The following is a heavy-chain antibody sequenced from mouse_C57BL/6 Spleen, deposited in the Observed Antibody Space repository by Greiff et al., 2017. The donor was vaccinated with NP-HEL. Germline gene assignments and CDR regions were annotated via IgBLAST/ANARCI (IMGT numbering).Heavy chain of an antibody. J-gene: IGHJ1*03. CDR1: GYTFTGYW. D-gene: IGHD2-5*01. CDR3: ARKAALYSNYEWYFDV. Sequence: QVQLQQSGAELMKPGASVKLSCKATGYTFTGYWIAWVKQRPGHGLEWIGEILPGSGSTNYNEKFKGKATFTADTSSNTAYMQLSSLTTEDSAIYYCARKAALYSNYEWYFDVWGTGTTVTVSS. V-gene: IGHV1-9*01. CDR2: ILPGSGST.